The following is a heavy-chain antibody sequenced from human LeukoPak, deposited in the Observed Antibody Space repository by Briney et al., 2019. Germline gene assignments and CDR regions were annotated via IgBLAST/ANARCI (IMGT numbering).Heavy chain of an antibody. CDR3: AKTRGISIFGVVPLCDY. CDR2: TSGSGGTP. V-gene: IGHV3-23*01. J-gene: IGHJ4*02. D-gene: IGHD3-3*01. Sequence: HTGGSLRLSCAASGFTFSTSGMTWVRQAPGKGLDWVSITSGSGGTPYYTDSVKGRFTISRDNSKNTLYLQMNSLRAEDTAVYYCAKTRGISIFGVVPLCDYWGQGTLVTVSS. CDR1: GFTFSTSG.